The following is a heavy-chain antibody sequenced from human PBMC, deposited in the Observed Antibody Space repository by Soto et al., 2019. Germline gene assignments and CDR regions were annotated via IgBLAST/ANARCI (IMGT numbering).Heavy chain of an antibody. CDR2: ISSSSSTI. D-gene: IGHD3-22*01. CDR3: ARDQDYYDSSGTPDY. V-gene: IGHV3-48*01. CDR1: GFTFSSYS. Sequence: GGSLRLSCAASGFTFSSYSMNWVRQAPGKGLEWVSYISSSSSTIYYADSVKGRFTISRDNAKNSLYLQMNSLRAEDTAVYYCARDQDYYDSSGTPDYWGQGTLVTVSS. J-gene: IGHJ4*02.